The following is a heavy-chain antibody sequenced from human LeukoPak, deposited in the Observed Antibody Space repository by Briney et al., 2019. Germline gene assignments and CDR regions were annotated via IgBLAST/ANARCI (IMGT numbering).Heavy chain of an antibody. CDR2: ISGPGGAP. D-gene: IGHD4-17*01. Sequence: PGGSLRLSCAASGFTFSSYAMTWVGQAPGKGLEWVSAISGPGGAPFYADSVKGRFTISRDNSNNMLYLQMNSLRADDTALYYCAINPGDYDDFDYWGQGTLVTVSS. CDR3: AINPGDYDDFDY. V-gene: IGHV3-23*01. J-gene: IGHJ4*02. CDR1: GFTFSSYA.